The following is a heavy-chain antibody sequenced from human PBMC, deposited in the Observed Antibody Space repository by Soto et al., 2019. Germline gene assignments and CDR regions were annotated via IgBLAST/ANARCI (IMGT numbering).Heavy chain of an antibody. J-gene: IGHJ4*02. Sequence: SETLSLTCTVSGGSVSSGSYYWSWIRQPPGKGLEWIGYIYYSGSTNYNPSLKSRVTISVDTSKNQFSLKLSSVTAADTAVYYCAREGYYDFWSGYYIDYWGQGTLVTVSS. D-gene: IGHD3-3*01. CDR3: AREGYYDFWSGYYIDY. V-gene: IGHV4-61*01. CDR1: GGSVSSGSYY. CDR2: IYYSGST.